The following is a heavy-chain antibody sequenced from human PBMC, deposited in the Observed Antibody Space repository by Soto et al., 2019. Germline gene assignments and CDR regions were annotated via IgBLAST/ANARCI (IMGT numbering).Heavy chain of an antibody. Sequence: SETLSLTCAVSGYSISSGYYWGWIRQPPGKGLEWIGSIYHSGSTYCNPSLKSRVTISVDTSKNQFSLKLSSVTAADTAVYYCARGFGGAAAGFLFDYWGQGTLVTVSS. CDR1: GYSISSGYY. CDR2: IYHSGST. D-gene: IGHD6-13*01. CDR3: ARGFGGAAAGFLFDY. J-gene: IGHJ4*02. V-gene: IGHV4-38-2*01.